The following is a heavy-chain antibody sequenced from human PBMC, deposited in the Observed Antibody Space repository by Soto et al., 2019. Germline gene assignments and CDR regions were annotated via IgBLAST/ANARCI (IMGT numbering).Heavy chain of an antibody. CDR3: ARDKWLRN. CDR1: NESFRGYY. D-gene: IGHD5-12*01. V-gene: IGHV4-34*01. J-gene: IGHJ4*02. CDR2: INHSGST. Sequence: PSETLSLTGAVYNESFRGYYWSWIRQPPGKGLEWIGEINHSGSTNYNPSLKSRVTISADTSKNQFSLKLSSVTAADTAVYYCARDKWLRNWGQGTLVTVSS.